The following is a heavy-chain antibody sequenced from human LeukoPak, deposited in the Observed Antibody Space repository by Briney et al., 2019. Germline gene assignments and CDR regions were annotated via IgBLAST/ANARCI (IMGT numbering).Heavy chain of an antibody. Sequence: GGSQRLSCAASGFTFSSYWMNWARQAPGKGLEWVASINHNGNVNYYVDSVKGRFTISRDNAKNTLYLQMNSLRAEDTAVYYCTRDSGAGDYWGQGTLVTVSS. CDR3: TRDSGAGDY. V-gene: IGHV3-7*01. J-gene: IGHJ4*02. CDR2: INHNGNVN. D-gene: IGHD1-26*01. CDR1: GFTFSSYW.